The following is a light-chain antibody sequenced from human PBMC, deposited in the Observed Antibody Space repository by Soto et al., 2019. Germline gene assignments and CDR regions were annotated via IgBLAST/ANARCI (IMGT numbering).Light chain of an antibody. J-gene: IGKJ2*01. V-gene: IGKV1-39*01. CDR1: QSVTSY. CDR3: QQSYTPQYT. CDR2: AAS. Sequence: DIQMTQSPSSLSASIGDRVTITCRASQSVTSYLNWYQQKPGKAPTLLIYAASSLHSGVPSRFRGDGSGTDFTLTISSLQPEDFANYYCQQSYTPQYTFGQGTKLEIK.